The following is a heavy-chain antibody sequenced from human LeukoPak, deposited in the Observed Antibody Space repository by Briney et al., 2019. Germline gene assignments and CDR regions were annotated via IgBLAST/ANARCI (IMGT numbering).Heavy chain of an antibody. CDR3: ARGLRSYCSSTSCQEFGYYFDY. CDR1: GFTFSSYG. V-gene: IGHV3-7*01. CDR2: IKQDGSEK. J-gene: IGHJ4*02. D-gene: IGHD2-2*01. Sequence: PGGSLRLSCAASGFTFSSYGMHWVRQAPGKGLEWVANIKQDGSEKYYVDSVKGRFTISRDNAKNSLYLQMNSLRAEDTAVYYCARGLRSYCSSTSCQEFGYYFDYWGQGTLVTVSS.